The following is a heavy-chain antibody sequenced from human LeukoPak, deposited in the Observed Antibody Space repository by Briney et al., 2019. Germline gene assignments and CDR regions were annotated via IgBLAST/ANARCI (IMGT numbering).Heavy chain of an antibody. Sequence: GGSLRLSCAASGFTFDEYAMHWVRQAPGKGLEWGSGISGTSGSIDYADSVNDRLSISRDDAKNSLYLQINILRPEDTALYYCAKGEYSSSWSDFDYLVEGTMVTV. CDR3: AKGEYSSSWSDFDY. J-gene: IGHJ4*02. CDR2: ISGTSGSI. D-gene: IGHD6-13*01. V-gene: IGHV3-9*01. CDR1: GFTFDEYA.